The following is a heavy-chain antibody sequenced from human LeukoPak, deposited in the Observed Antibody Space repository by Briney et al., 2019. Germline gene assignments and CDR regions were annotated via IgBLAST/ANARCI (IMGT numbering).Heavy chain of an antibody. D-gene: IGHD4-11*01. CDR1: GFTFSTYS. CDR2: TSSSSSTI. CDR3: AISPTTVTTGD. Sequence: GGSLRLSCAASGFTFSTYSMTWVRQAPGKGPEWVSYTSSSSSTIYYADSVKGRFTISRDNAKNSLYLQMNSLRAEDTAVYYCAISPTTVTTGDWGQGTLVTVSS. J-gene: IGHJ4*02. V-gene: IGHV3-48*01.